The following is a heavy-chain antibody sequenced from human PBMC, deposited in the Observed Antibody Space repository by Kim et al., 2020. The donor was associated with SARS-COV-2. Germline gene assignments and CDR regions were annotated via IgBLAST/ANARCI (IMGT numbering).Heavy chain of an antibody. CDR3: ARDQEQQLSFYYYYGMDV. Sequence: GGSLRLSCAASGFTFSSYAMHWVRQAPGKGLEWVAVISYDGSNKYYVDSVKGRFTISRDNSKNTLYLQMNSLRAEDTAVYYCARDQEQQLSFYYYYGMDVWGQGTTVTVSS. V-gene: IGHV3-30*04. J-gene: IGHJ6*02. D-gene: IGHD6-13*01. CDR1: GFTFSSYA. CDR2: ISYDGSNK.